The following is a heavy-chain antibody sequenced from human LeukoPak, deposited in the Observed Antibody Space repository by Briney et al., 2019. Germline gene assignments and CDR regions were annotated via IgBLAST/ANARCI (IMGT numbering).Heavy chain of an antibody. J-gene: IGHJ4*02. Sequence: ASVKVSCKASGYTFTSYDINWVRQATGQGLEWMGWMNPNSGNTGYAQKFQGRDTITRNTSISTAYMELSSLRSEDPAVYYCARGRHEVIDYWGQGTLVTVSS. D-gene: IGHD2-21*01. CDR1: GYTFTSYD. CDR3: ARGRHEVIDY. V-gene: IGHV1-8*03. CDR2: MNPNSGNT.